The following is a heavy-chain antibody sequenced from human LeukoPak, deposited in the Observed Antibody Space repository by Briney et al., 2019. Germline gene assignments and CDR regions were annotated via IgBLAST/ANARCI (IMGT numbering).Heavy chain of an antibody. D-gene: IGHD2-15*01. CDR1: GDSISSGDYY. Sequence: SETLSLTCTVSGDSISSGDYYWSWIRQPPGKGLEWIGEINHSGSTNYNPSLKSRVTISVDTSKNQFSLKLSSVTAADTAVYYCARGYCSGGSCYSRYYYYYMDVWGKGTTVTVSS. CDR3: ARGYCSGGSCYSRYYYYYMDV. J-gene: IGHJ6*03. V-gene: IGHV4-39*07. CDR2: INHSGST.